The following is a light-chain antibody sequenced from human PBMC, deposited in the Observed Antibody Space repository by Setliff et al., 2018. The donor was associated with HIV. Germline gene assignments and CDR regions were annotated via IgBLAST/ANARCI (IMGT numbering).Light chain of an antibody. J-gene: IGLJ2*01. CDR2: GNT. Sequence: QSVLTQPPSVSGAPGQSVILPCTGSSSNIGAGYDVYWYRQVPGAAPKLLIYGNTNRPSGVPDRFSGSKSGTSASLAITRLQADDEADYYCQSYDTSLRVVFGGGTQLTVL. V-gene: IGLV1-40*01. CDR3: QSYDTSLRVV. CDR1: SSNIGAGYD.